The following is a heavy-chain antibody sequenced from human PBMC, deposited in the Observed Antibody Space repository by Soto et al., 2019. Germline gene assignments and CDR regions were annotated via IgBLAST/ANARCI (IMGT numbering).Heavy chain of an antibody. V-gene: IGHV3-33*01. CDR2: IWYDGSNK. Sequence: QVQLVESGGGVVQPGRSLRLSCAASGFTFSSYGMHWVRQAPGKGLEWVAVIWYDGSNKYYADSVKGRFTISRDNSKNTLYRQMNSLRAEDTAVYYCASDREYYDSSGYYSAGGGQGTLVTVSS. CDR1: GFTFSSYG. J-gene: IGHJ4*02. D-gene: IGHD3-22*01. CDR3: ASDREYYDSSGYYSAG.